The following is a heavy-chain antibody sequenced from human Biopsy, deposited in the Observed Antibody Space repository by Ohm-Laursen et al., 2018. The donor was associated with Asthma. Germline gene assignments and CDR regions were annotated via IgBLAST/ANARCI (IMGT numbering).Heavy chain of an antibody. Sequence: TLSLTCTVSGGSVSTGSYYWSWIRQPPGKGLEWLGYIYYTGSDNYNPSLKSRVTISVDTSKNQFSLRLNSVTAADTAVYYCARGPNYHGSGRAPIGMDVWGQGTTVNVSS. CDR1: GGSVSTGSYY. J-gene: IGHJ6*02. V-gene: IGHV4-61*01. CDR2: IYYTGSD. D-gene: IGHD3-10*01. CDR3: ARGPNYHGSGRAPIGMDV.